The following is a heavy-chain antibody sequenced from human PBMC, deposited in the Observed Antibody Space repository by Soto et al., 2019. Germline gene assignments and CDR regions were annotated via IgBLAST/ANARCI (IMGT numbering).Heavy chain of an antibody. D-gene: IGHD3-10*01. CDR1: GGSFSGYY. J-gene: IGHJ6*04. V-gene: IGHV4-34*01. CDR2: INHSGST. CDR3: ARVEFRPTGIGVWFGDPYSYGMDV. Sequence: SETRSLTCAVDGGSFSGYYWSWIRQPPGKGLEWIGEINHSGSTNYNPTLTSRVTISVGTAKNEVSPKLSSVTAAATAVYYCARVEFRPTGIGVWFGDPYSYGMDVWRKGTTVQVSS.